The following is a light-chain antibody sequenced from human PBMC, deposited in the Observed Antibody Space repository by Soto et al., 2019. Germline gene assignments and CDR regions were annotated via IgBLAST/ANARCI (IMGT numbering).Light chain of an antibody. Sequence: QSALTQPASVSGSPGQSVTISCTGTSSDVGRYNYVSWYQHHTGKAPKLIIYGVTTRPSGVSHRFSGSESGNTASLTISGLQAEDEADYYCASYTTINTLVLFGGGTKLTVL. CDR1: SSDVGRYNY. V-gene: IGLV2-14*01. CDR3: ASYTTINTLVL. CDR2: GVT. J-gene: IGLJ2*01.